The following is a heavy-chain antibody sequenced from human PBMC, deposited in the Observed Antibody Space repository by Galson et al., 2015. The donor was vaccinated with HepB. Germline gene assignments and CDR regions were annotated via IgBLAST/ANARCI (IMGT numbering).Heavy chain of an antibody. CDR1: GFTFSSYT. J-gene: IGHJ4*02. CDR2: ISVSGDTT. CDR3: AKGSLMLYASPLDY. Sequence: SLRLSCAASGFTFSSYTMNWVRQAPGKGLEWVSVISVSGDTTSYADSVKGRFTISRDNSENTLYLQMNSLRVEDTAVYYCAKGSLMLYASPLDYWGQGTLVTVSS. V-gene: IGHV3-23*01. D-gene: IGHD2-8*01.